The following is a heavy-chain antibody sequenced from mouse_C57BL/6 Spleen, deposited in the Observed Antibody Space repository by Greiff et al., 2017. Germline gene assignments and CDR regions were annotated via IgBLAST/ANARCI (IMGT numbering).Heavy chain of an antibody. CDR1: GFTFTDYY. CDR2: IRNKANGYTT. CDR3: ARYYYGSSSYYYAMDY. V-gene: IGHV7-3*01. J-gene: IGHJ4*01. Sequence: DVKLVESGGGLVQPGGSLSLSCAASGFTFTDYYMSWVRQPPGKALEWLGFIRNKANGYTTEYSACVKGRFTISRDNSQSILYLQMNALRAEASATYYCARYYYGSSSYYYAMDYWGQGTSVTVSS. D-gene: IGHD1-1*01.